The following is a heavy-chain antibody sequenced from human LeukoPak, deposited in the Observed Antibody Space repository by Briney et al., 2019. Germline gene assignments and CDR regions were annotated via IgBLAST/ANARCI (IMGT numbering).Heavy chain of an antibody. CDR1: GYTLTDLS. J-gene: IGHJ4*02. Sequence: GASLKVSCKVSGYTLTDLSMHWVRQAPGKGLEWMGGFDPEDGETIYAQKFQGRVTMTEDTSTDTAYMELSSLRSEDTAVYYCATGSLGCSGGSCYEGDYWGQGTLVTVSS. D-gene: IGHD2-15*01. CDR2: FDPEDGET. V-gene: IGHV1-24*01. CDR3: ATGSLGCSGGSCYEGDY.